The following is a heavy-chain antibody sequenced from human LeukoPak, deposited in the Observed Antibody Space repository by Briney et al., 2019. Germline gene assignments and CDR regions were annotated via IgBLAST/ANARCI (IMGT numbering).Heavy chain of an antibody. CDR2: ISGSGGST. D-gene: IGHD2-2*01. CDR3: AKALRYCSSTSCYSKWPYYFDY. Sequence: GGSLRLSCAASGFTFSSYAMSWVRQAPGKGLEWVSAISGSGGSTYYADSVKGRFTISRDNSKNTLYLQMNSLRAEDTAVYYCAKALRYCSSTSCYSKWPYYFDYWGQGTVVTVSS. J-gene: IGHJ4*02. CDR1: GFTFSSYA. V-gene: IGHV3-23*01.